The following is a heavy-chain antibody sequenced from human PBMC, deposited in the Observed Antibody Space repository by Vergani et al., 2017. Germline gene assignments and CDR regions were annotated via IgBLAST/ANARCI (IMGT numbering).Heavy chain of an antibody. V-gene: IGHV3-23*01. J-gene: IGHJ4*01. CDR2: ISASGAPT. CDR3: ARAYGRYDWFDY. D-gene: IGHD1-20*01. CDR1: GFTFSNSA. Sequence: EVHLLESGGGLVQSGGSPRLSCAASGFTFSNSAVSWVRQAPGRGLVWVSSISASGAPTYYADSVKGRVTISRDNSKNTLYLQMNSLRVEDTAVYYCARAYGRYDWFDYWGQRTLVTVSS.